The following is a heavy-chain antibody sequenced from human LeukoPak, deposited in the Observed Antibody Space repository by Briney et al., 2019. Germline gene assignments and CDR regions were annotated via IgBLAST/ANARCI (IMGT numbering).Heavy chain of an antibody. CDR3: AKERSGYDSFDY. CDR2: ISYDGSNK. Sequence: GGSLRLSCAASGFTFSSYAMHWVRQAPGKGLEWVAVISYDGSNKYYADSVKGQFTISRDNSKNTLYLQMNSLRAEDTAVYYCAKERSGYDSFDYWGQGTLVTVSS. J-gene: IGHJ4*02. V-gene: IGHV3-30-3*01. CDR1: GFTFSSYA. D-gene: IGHD5-12*01.